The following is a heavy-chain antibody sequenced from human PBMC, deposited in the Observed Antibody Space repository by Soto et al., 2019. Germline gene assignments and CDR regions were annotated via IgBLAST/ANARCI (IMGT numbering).Heavy chain of an antibody. CDR2: ISYDGSNK. CDR1: GFTFSSYG. J-gene: IGHJ6*02. CDR3: AKDRRGYDILTGHYSGYYYYGMDV. D-gene: IGHD3-9*01. V-gene: IGHV3-30*18. Sequence: PGGSLRLSCAASGFTFSSYGMHWVRQAPGKGLEWVAVISYDGSNKYYADSVKGRFTISRDNSKNTLYLQMNSLRAEDTAVYYCAKDRRGYDILTGHYSGYYYYGMDVWGQGTTVTVSS.